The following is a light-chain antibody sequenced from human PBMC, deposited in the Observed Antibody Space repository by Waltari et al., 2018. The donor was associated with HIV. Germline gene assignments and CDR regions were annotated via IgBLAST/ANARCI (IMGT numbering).Light chain of an antibody. V-gene: IGLV3-1*01. CDR2: QDT. Sequence: SYELTQPPSVSVSPGQTASITCSGDNLGDKFVSWYQQKPGQSPVLVIFQDTKRPSGIPDRFSGSNSGNTATLTISGTQAINEADYYCQVWDSSSDHPGVFGTGTKVTVL. J-gene: IGLJ1*01. CDR1: NLGDKF. CDR3: QVWDSSSDHPGV.